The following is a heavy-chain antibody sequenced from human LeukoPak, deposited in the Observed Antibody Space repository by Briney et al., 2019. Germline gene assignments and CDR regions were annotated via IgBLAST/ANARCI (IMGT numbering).Heavy chain of an antibody. J-gene: IGHJ4*02. CDR1: GYTFTSYG. CDR3: ARDRGSGSGSYCITAFDY. D-gene: IGHD3-10*01. CDR2: ISAYNGNT. Sequence: ASVKVSCKASGYTFTSYGISWVRQAPGQGLEWMGWISAYNGNTNFAQNLQDRVSMTTDTSTSTAYMELRSLRSDDTAVYYCARDRGSGSGSYCITAFDYWGQGTLVTVSS. V-gene: IGHV1-18*01.